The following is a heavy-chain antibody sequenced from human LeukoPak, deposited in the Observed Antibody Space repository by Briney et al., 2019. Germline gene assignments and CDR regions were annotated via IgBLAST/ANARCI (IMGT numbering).Heavy chain of an antibody. J-gene: IGHJ4*02. D-gene: IGHD2-2*01. CDR1: GGSISSYY. CDR2: IYYSGST. CDR3: ARRCSSTSCSFDY. V-gene: IGHV4-59*08. Sequence: SETLSLTCTVSGGSISSYYWSWIRQPPGKGLEWIGYIYYSGSTNYNPSLKSRVNISVDTSKNQFSLKLSSVTAADTAVYYCARRCSSTSCSFDYWGQGTLVTVSS.